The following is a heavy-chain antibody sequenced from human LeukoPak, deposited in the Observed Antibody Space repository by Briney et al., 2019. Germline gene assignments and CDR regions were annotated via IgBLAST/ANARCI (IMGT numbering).Heavy chain of an antibody. CDR2: ISSSSSYI. J-gene: IGHJ6*03. D-gene: IGHD1-1*01. V-gene: IGHV3-21*01. CDR3: ARDLLGWNDFYYYYYMDV. CDR1: GFTFSSYS. Sequence: PGGSLRLSCAASGFTFSSYSMNWVRQAPGKGLEWVSSISSSSSYIYYADSVKGRFTISRDNAKNSLYLQMNSLRAEDTAVYYCARDLLGWNDFYYYYYMDVWGKGTTVTVSS.